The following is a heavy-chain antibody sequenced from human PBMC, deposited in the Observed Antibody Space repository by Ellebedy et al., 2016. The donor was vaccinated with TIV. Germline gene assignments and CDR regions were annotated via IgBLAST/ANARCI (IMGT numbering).Heavy chain of an antibody. CDR2: VYHSGDT. CDR1: GGSISRYY. V-gene: IGHV4-59*08. J-gene: IGHJ4*02. D-gene: IGHD3-16*01. Sequence: MPSETLSLTCTVSGGSISRYYWTWIRQPPGKGLEWIGYVYHSGDTNYNPSLKSRVTISVDTSKNQFSLKLSSVTAADTAVYYCARMRVRGRFDYWGQGTLVTVSS. CDR3: ARMRVRGRFDY.